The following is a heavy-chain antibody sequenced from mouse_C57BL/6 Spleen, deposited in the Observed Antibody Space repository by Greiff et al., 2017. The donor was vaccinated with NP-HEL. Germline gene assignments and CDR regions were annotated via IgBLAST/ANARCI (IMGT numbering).Heavy chain of an antibody. D-gene: IGHD2-1*01. CDR3: ARTPIYYDYYAMDY. V-gene: IGHV1-82*01. CDR2: IYPGDGDT. CDR1: GYAFSSSW. J-gene: IGHJ4*01. Sequence: VQGVESGPELVKPGASVKISCKASGYAFSSSWMNWVKQRPGKGLEWIGRIYPGDGDTNYNGKFKGKATLTADKSSSTAYMQLSSLTSEDSAVYFCARTPIYYDYYAMDYWGQGTSVTVSS.